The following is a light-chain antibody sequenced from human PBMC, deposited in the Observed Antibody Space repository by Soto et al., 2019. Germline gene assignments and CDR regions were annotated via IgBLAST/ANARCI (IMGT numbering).Light chain of an antibody. V-gene: IGKV1-39*01. CDR2: TAS. Sequence: DIQMTQSPSSLSASVGDRVTISCRASQSIRTYANWYQHKSGKAPKLLIYTASSLQSGVPARFSGSGSGTDFTLTISSLQPEDFATYYCQQSDSIPYTFGQGTKLEIK. J-gene: IGKJ2*01. CDR1: QSIRTY. CDR3: QQSDSIPYT.